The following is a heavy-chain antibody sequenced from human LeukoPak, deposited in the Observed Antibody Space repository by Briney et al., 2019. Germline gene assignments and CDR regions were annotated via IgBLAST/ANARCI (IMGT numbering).Heavy chain of an antibody. CDR2: IYTGGGT. CDR1: GFTVSSRY. D-gene: IGHD3-22*01. J-gene: IGHJ4*02. Sequence: GGSLRLSCAASGFTVSSRYMNWVRQAPGKGLEWVSIIYTGGGTYYADSVKGRFTISRDNSKNSLYLQMNSLRAEDTAVYYCAKDPEQEIVVVNYFDYWGQGTLVTVSS. V-gene: IGHV3-53*05. CDR3: AKDPEQEIVVVNYFDY.